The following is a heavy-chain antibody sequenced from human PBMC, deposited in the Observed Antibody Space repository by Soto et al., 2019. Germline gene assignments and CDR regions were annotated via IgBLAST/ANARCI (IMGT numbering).Heavy chain of an antibody. J-gene: IGHJ6*02. V-gene: IGHV5-51*01. CDR1: GYAFSDYW. D-gene: IGHD6-19*01. CDR3: ARHPQFAVAKEMDV. Sequence: HGESLKISCKASGYAFSDYWIGWVRQKPGKGPEWLGRIYPGDSEKSYSPPFEGQVTISADKSINTAYLQGTGLKDSDTAMYYCARHPQFAVAKEMDVWGQGTTVTVSS. CDR2: IYPGDSEK.